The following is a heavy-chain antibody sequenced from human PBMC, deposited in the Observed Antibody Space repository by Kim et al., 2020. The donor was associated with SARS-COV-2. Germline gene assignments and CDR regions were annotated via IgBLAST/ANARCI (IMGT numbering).Heavy chain of an antibody. CDR3: ARVYGEEYFDY. Sequence: IYYADSVKGRFTISRDNAKNSLYLQMNSLRAEDTAVYYCARVYGEEYFDYWGQGTLVTVSS. CDR2: I. J-gene: IGHJ4*02. V-gene: IGHV3-21*01. D-gene: IGHD4-17*01.